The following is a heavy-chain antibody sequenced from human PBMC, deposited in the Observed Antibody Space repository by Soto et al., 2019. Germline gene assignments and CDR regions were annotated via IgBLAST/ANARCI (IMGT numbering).Heavy chain of an antibody. D-gene: IGHD2-21*02. CDR1: GFTLRNYE. Sequence: GGSLTLSCAASGFTLRNYEMNWVRQAPGKGLEWISKISGSNNNIYYADSVRGRFTISRDNAKNSLYLQMNRLRAADTAIYYCDSEGFCGDDCYFFDYWGQGTQVTVSS. CDR2: ISGSNNNI. J-gene: IGHJ4*02. CDR3: DSEGFCGDDCYFFDY. V-gene: IGHV3-48*03.